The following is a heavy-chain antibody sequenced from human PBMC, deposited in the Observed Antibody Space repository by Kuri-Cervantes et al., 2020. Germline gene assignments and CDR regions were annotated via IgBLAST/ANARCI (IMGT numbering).Heavy chain of an antibody. J-gene: IGHJ4*02. CDR3: ALMTTVTDFDY. D-gene: IGHD4-17*01. Sequence: GGSLRLSCAASGFTFSSYGMHWVRQAPGKGLEWVAVISYDGSNKYYADSVKGRFTISRDHSKNTLYLQMNSLGAEDTAVYYCALMTTVTDFDYWGQGTLVTVLL. CDR1: GFTFSSYG. CDR2: ISYDGSNK. V-gene: IGHV3-30*03.